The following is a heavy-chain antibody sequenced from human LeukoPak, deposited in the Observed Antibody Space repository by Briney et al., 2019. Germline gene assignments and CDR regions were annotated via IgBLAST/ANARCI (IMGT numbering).Heavy chain of an antibody. CDR2: ISGSGGST. CDR3: AKDGARANYYDSSGYLADAFDI. Sequence: GGSLRLSCAASGFTFSSYAMSWVRQAPGKGLEWVSAISGSGGSTYYADSVKGRFTISRDNSKNTLYLQMNSLRAEDTAVYYCAKDGARANYYDSSGYLADAFDIWGQGTMVTVSS. CDR1: GFTFSSYA. J-gene: IGHJ3*02. D-gene: IGHD3-22*01. V-gene: IGHV3-23*01.